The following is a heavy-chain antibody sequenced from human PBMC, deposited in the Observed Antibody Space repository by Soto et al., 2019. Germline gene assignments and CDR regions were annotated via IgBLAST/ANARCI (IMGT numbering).Heavy chain of an antibody. CDR2: ISYDGSNE. J-gene: IGHJ3*01. CDR3: ATRPFFPGAP. CDR1: EFTFRSYA. V-gene: IGHV3-30-3*01. D-gene: IGHD3-10*01. Sequence: GGSLRLSCAASEFTFRSYAMHWVRQAAGKGLEWVAVISYDGSNEYYADSVKGRFTIFRDNSKNTLYLQMSSLRDEDTAVYYCATRPFFPGAPWSQGTMVTVSS.